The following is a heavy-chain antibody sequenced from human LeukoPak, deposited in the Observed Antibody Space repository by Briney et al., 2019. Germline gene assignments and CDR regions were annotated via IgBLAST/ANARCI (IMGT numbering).Heavy chain of an antibody. CDR3: ARAHSGWYDY. CDR1: GFTFSSYS. CDR2: ISSSSSYI. Sequence: PGGSLRLSCAASGFTFSSYSMNWVRQAPGKGLEWVSSISSSSSYIYYADSVKGRFTISRDNAKNSLYLQMNSLRSEDTAVYYCARAHSGWYDYWGQGTLVTVSS. V-gene: IGHV3-21*01. J-gene: IGHJ4*02. D-gene: IGHD6-19*01.